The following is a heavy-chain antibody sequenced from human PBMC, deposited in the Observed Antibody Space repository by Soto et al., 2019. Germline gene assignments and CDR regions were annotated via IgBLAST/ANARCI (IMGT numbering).Heavy chain of an antibody. CDR3: ARAVPGDYCSGGSCYSGFYGMDV. Sequence: MRWPRHAPEQRLEWMGWINGGNGNTYYSEHFQGRVTFTRDTSASTAYMELSSLRSEDTAVYYCARAVPGDYCSGGSCYSGFYGMDVWGQGTTVTVSS. J-gene: IGHJ6*02. D-gene: IGHD2-15*01. V-gene: IGHV1-3*01. CDR2: INGGNGNT.